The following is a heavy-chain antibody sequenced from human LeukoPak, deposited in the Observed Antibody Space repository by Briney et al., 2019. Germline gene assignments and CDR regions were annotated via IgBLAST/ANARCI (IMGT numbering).Heavy chain of an antibody. D-gene: IGHD3-22*01. CDR2: IYYSGST. V-gene: IGHV4-59*12. J-gene: IGHJ4*02. CDR1: GGSISSYY. CDR3: ARGVGDSSGDSFDY. Sequence: SETLSLTCTVSGGSISSYYWSWIRQPPGKGLEWIGYIYYSGSTNYNPSLKSRVTISVDTSKSQFSLKLSSVTAADTAVYYCARGVGDSSGDSFDYWGQGTLVTVSS.